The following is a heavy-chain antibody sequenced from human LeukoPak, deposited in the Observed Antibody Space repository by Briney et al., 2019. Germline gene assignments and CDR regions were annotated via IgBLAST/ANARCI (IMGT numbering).Heavy chain of an antibody. Sequence: GGSLRLSCAASGFTFCSYAMSWVRQAPGKGLEWVSAISGSGGSTYYADSVKGRFTISRDNSKNTLYLQMNSLRAEDTAVYYCAKDRGRTGTLRYFGYWGQGTLVTVSS. D-gene: IGHD1-7*01. V-gene: IGHV3-23*01. CDR2: ISGSGGST. J-gene: IGHJ4*02. CDR3: AKDRGRTGTLRYFGY. CDR1: GFTFCSYA.